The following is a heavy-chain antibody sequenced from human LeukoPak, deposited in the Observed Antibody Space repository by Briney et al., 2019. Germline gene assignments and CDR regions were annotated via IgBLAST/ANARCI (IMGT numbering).Heavy chain of an antibody. CDR2: IYHGGST. CDR3: ARATARVDAFDI. J-gene: IGHJ3*02. Sequence: SQTLSLTCAASGGSFSSGGYSWSWIRQPPGQGLGWIGYIYHGGSTYDNPSLKSRVTITVDRSKNQFSRKLSSVTAADTAVYYCARATARVDAFDIWGQGTMVTVSS. V-gene: IGHV4-30-2*01. D-gene: IGHD1-1*01. CDR1: GGSFSSGGYS.